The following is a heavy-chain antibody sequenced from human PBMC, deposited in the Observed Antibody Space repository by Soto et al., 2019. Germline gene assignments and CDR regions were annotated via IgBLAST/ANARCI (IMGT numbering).Heavy chain of an antibody. Sequence: PSETLSLTCTVSGGSISSYYWSWIRQPPGKGLEWIGYIYYSGSTNYNPSLKSRVTISVDTSKNQFSLKLSSVTAADTAVYYCARDRGIAAAGYYYYGMDVWGQGTTVT. CDR2: IYYSGST. CDR3: ARDRGIAAAGYYYYGMDV. D-gene: IGHD6-13*01. CDR1: GGSISSYY. J-gene: IGHJ6*02. V-gene: IGHV4-59*01.